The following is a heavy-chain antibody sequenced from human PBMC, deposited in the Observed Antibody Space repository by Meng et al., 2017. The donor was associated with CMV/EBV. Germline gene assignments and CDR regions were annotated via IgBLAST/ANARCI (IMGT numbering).Heavy chain of an antibody. D-gene: IGHD3-3*01. V-gene: IGHV4-30-4*08. CDR1: GGSISSCDYY. Sequence: QWHVHEAGPGLVKPSQTLSLTCTASGGSISSCDYYWSWIRQPPGKGLEWIWYIYYSGSTYYNPSLKSRVTISVDTSKNQFSLKLSSVTAADTAVYYCARDNRRGGVDYWGQGTLVTVSS. CDR3: ARDNRRGGVDY. J-gene: IGHJ4*02. CDR2: IYYSGST.